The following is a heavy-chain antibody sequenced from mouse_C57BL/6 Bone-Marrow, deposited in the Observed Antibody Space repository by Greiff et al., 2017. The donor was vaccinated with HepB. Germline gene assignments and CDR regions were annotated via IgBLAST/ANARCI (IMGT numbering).Heavy chain of an antibody. D-gene: IGHD2-3*01. V-gene: IGHV5-17*01. CDR1: GFTFSDYG. J-gene: IGHJ4*01. CDR3: ARQEDDERGAMDY. Sequence: EVQRVESGGGLVKPGGSLKLSCAASGFTFSDYGMHWVRQAPEKGLEWVAYISSGSSTIYYADTVKGRFTISRDNAKNTLFLQMTSLRSEDTAMYYCARQEDDERGAMDYWGQGTSVTVSS. CDR2: ISSGSSTI.